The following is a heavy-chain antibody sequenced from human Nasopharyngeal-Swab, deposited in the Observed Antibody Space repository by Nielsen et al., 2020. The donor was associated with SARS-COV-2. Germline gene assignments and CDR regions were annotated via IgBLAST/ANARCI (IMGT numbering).Heavy chain of an antibody. CDR3: ARHGGNSVGDAFDI. V-gene: IGHV4-34*01. CDR2: VSHGGGT. J-gene: IGHJ3*02. D-gene: IGHD4-23*01. Sequence: GSLRLSCAVYGGSFSGHQWSWVRQPPGKGLEWIGEVSHGGGTNYNPSLKSRVTISVATSKNQFSLKLSSVTAADTAVYYCARHGGNSVGDAFDIWGQGTMVTVSS. CDR1: GGSFSGHQ.